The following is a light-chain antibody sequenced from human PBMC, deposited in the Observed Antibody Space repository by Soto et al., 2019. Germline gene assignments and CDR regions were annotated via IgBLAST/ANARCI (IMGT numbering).Light chain of an antibody. CDR3: QQYINWPRT. Sequence: EVVITQSPATLSVSPGERATLSCRASQSVSSNLAWYQQNRGQAPRLLIYGASTRATGVPARFSGSGSGTEFTLTISSLQSEDFAVYYCQQYINWPRTFGQGSKVEIK. CDR2: GAS. V-gene: IGKV3-15*01. J-gene: IGKJ1*01. CDR1: QSVSSN.